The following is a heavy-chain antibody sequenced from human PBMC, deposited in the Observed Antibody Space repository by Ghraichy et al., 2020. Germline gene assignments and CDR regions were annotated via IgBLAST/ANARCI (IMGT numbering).Heavy chain of an antibody. V-gene: IGHV3-23*01. CDR2: ISGSGGST. J-gene: IGHJ4*02. D-gene: IGHD5-12*01. CDR3: AKTAGFSGYDFFVVFDY. Sequence: GGSLRLSCAASGFTFSSYAMTWVRQAPGKGLEWVSAISGSGGSTYYADSVKGRFTISRDNSKNTLYLQMNSLRAEDTAVYYCAKTAGFSGYDFFVVFDYWGQGTLVTVSS. CDR1: GFTFSSYA.